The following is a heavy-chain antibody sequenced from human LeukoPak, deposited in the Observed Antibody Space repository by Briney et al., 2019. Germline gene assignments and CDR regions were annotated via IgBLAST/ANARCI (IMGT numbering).Heavy chain of an antibody. Sequence: GGSLRLSCAASGFTFSSYWMSWVRQAPGKGLEWVANIKQDGSEKYYVDSVKGRFTISRDNAKNSLYLQMNSLRAEDTAVYYCARAERGYCSRTSCYLYYYYMDVWGKGTTVTVSS. V-gene: IGHV3-7*01. CDR2: IKQDGSEK. CDR3: ARAERGYCSRTSCYLYYYYMDV. CDR1: GFTFSSYW. D-gene: IGHD2-2*01. J-gene: IGHJ6*03.